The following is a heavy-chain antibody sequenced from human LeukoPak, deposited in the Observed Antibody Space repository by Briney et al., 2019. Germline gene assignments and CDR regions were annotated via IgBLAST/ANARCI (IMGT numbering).Heavy chain of an antibody. Sequence: PGRSLRLSCAASGFTFSSFGMHWVRRAPGKGLEWVAVIGDNGSDKYYADSVKGRFTISRDTSRNMLYLQMNSLRAEDTALLYCARASYYYDSSGGYAFDIWGQGTMVTVSS. V-gene: IGHV3-33*01. CDR1: GFTFSSFG. CDR3: ARASYYYDSSGGYAFDI. J-gene: IGHJ3*02. CDR2: IGDNGSDK. D-gene: IGHD3-22*01.